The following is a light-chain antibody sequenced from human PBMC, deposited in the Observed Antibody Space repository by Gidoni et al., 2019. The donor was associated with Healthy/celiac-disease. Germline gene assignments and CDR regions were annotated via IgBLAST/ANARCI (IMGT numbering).Light chain of an antibody. V-gene: IGLV1-40*01. Sequence: SVLTQPPSVSGAPGQRVTISCTGSSSNIGAGYAVHWYQQLPGTAPKLLIYGNSNRPSGVPDRFSGSKSGTSASLAITGLQAEDEADYYCQSYDSSLSGSVFGGGTKLTVL. J-gene: IGLJ3*02. CDR2: GNS. CDR3: QSYDSSLSGSV. CDR1: SSNIGAGYA.